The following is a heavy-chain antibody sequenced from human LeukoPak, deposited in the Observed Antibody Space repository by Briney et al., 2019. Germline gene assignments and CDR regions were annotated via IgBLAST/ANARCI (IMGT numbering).Heavy chain of an antibody. V-gene: IGHV3-9*01. CDR3: ARGYYDSSGYFTSWYFDY. J-gene: IGHJ4*02. CDR2: ISWNSGSI. D-gene: IGHD3-22*01. Sequence: GGSLRLSCAASGFTFDDHAMHWVRQAPGKGLEWVSGISWNSGSIGYADSVKGRFTISRDKDKNSVYLQMTSLRAEDTAVYYCARGYYDSSGYFTSWYFDYWGQGTLVTVSS. CDR1: GFTFDDHA.